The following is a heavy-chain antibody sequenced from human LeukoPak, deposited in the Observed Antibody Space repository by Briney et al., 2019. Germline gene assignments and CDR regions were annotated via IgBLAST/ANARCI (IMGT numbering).Heavy chain of an antibody. CDR2: ISSSSGYI. CDR3: ARDLRVERAFDI. CDR1: GFTFSSYS. Sequence: GGSLRLSCAASGFTFSSYSMNWVRQAPGKGLEWVSSISSSSGYIYYADSVKGRFTISRDNAKNSLYLQMNSLRAEDTAVYYCARDLRVERAFDIWGQGTMVTVSS. J-gene: IGHJ3*02. V-gene: IGHV3-21*01.